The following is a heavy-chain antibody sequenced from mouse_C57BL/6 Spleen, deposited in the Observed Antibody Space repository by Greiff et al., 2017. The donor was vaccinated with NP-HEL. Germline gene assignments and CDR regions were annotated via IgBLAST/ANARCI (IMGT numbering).Heavy chain of an antibody. CDR1: GYTFTSYW. D-gene: IGHD2-5*01. CDR3: ARKAYYSNYVAFFDY. J-gene: IGHJ2*01. V-gene: IGHV1-55*01. CDR2: IYPGSGST. Sequence: QVQLQQPGAELVKPGASVKMSCKASGYTFTSYWITWVKQRPGQGLEWIGDIYPGSGSTNYNEKFKSKATLTVDTSSSTAYMQLSSLTSEDSAVYYCARKAYYSNYVAFFDYWGKGTTLTVSS.